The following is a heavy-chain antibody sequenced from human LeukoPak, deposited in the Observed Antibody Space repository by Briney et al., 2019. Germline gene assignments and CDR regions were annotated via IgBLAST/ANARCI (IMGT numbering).Heavy chain of an antibody. Sequence: SETLSLTCAVYGGSFSGYYWSWIRQPPGKGLEWIGYIYYSGSTNYNPSLKSRVTISVDTSKNQFSLKLSSVTAADTAVYYCARDGGPSSSSGGVFDYWGQGTLVTVSS. CDR2: IYYSGST. D-gene: IGHD6-6*01. CDR3: ARDGGPSSSSGGVFDY. V-gene: IGHV4-59*01. CDR1: GGSFSGYY. J-gene: IGHJ4*02.